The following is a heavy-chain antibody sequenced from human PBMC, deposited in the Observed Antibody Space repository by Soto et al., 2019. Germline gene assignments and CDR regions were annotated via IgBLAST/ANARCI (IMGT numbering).Heavy chain of an antibody. D-gene: IGHD4-17*01. Sequence: GWSLRLSCAASGFIFSSFSMNLIRQAPGKGLEWLSYIRSDSNHIGYADSVRGRFTISSDIAKNSLFLQMSGLRDEDTAVYYCARDLDYAFDYWGQGTLVTVS. CDR3: ARDLDYAFDY. CDR1: GFIFSSFS. CDR2: IRSDSNHI. V-gene: IGHV3-48*02. J-gene: IGHJ4*02.